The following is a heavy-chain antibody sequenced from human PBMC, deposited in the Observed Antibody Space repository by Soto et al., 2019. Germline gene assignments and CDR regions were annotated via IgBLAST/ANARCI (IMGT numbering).Heavy chain of an antibody. CDR3: ARGPRVSSTGTGAH. Sequence: GGSLRLSCSVSGFTFSAYWMHWVRQVPGKGLTWVSRISDDGSTATYADSVKGRYVISRDNAKNSLYLEMNTLRADDSGLYYCARGPRVSSTGTGAHWGRGTLVTVSS. CDR2: ISDDGSTA. V-gene: IGHV3-74*01. D-gene: IGHD1-1*01. CDR1: GFTFSAYW. J-gene: IGHJ4*02.